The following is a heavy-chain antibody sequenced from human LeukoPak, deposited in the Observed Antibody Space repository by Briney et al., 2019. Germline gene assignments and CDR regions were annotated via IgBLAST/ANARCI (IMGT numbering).Heavy chain of an antibody. CDR3: ANSGFDY. J-gene: IGHJ4*02. CDR1: GFTFSSYG. V-gene: IGHV3-30*18. CDR2: ISYDGSNK. D-gene: IGHD1-26*01. Sequence: GGSLRLSCAASGFTFSSYGMHWVRQAPGKGPEWVAVISYDGSNKYYADSVKGRFTISRDNSKNTLYLQMNSLRAEDTAVYYCANSGFDYWGQGTLVTVSS.